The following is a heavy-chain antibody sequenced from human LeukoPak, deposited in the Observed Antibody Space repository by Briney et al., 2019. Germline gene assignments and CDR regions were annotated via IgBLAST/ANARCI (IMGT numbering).Heavy chain of an antibody. CDR3: ARTIFGVVRYFDY. J-gene: IGHJ4*02. V-gene: IGHV4-39*01. CDR1: GGSISSSSYY. D-gene: IGHD3-3*01. CDR2: INYSGST. Sequence: SETLSLTSTVPGGSISSSSYYWGWIRQPPGKGLEWIGSINYSGSTYYNPSLKSRVIISVDTPKNQFSLKVNSVTAADTAVYYCARTIFGVVRYFDYWGQGTLVTVSS.